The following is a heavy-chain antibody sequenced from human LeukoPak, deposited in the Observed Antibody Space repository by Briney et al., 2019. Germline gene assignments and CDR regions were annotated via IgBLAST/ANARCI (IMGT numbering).Heavy chain of an antibody. CDR1: GFTFSSYA. Sequence: GGSLRLSCAASGFTFSSYAMHWVRQAPGKGLEWVSVIYSGGSTYYADSVKGRFTISRDNSKNTLYLQMNSLRAEDTAVYYCARLRVDYYYYGMDVWGQGTTVTVSS. J-gene: IGHJ6*02. CDR3: ARLRVDYYYYGMDV. V-gene: IGHV3-53*01. D-gene: IGHD3-3*01. CDR2: IYSGGST.